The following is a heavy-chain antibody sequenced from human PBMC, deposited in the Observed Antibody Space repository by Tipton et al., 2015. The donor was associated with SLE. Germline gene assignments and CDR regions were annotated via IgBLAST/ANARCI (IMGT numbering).Heavy chain of an antibody. D-gene: IGHD4-23*01. V-gene: IGHV3-33*01. CDR3: ARDGGPIPFDY. CDR2: IWYDGSYR. Sequence: SLRLSCAASGFTFSNYGMHWVRQAPGRGLEWVAVIWYDGSYRYYADSVKGRFTISRDNAKNSLYLQMNSPRAEDTAVYYCARDGGPIPFDYWGQGTLVTVSS. CDR1: GFTFSNYG. J-gene: IGHJ4*02.